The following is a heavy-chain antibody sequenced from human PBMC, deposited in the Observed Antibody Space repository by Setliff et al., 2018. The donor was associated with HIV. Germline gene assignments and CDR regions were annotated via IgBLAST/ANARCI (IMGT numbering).Heavy chain of an antibody. D-gene: IGHD2-15*01. V-gene: IGHV4-4*07. CDR3: ARVFPPIQEAPFGTPPGAFDI. CDR1: GDSMSPYY. J-gene: IGHJ3*02. CDR2: IYPSGGT. Sequence: SETLSLTCSVFGDSMSPYYWSWIRQSASKGLEWIGRIYPSGGTIYNPSLRSRVTLSVDTSQNQFSLRLTSVTAADTAIYYCARVFPPIQEAPFGTPPGAFDIWGQGTMVTVSS.